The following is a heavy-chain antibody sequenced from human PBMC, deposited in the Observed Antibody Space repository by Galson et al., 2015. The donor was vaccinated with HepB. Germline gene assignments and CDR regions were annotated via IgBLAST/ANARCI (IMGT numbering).Heavy chain of an antibody. CDR1: GGSISNYY. V-gene: IGHV4-59*01. CDR3: AIYSSGWYTLRGWFDP. J-gene: IGHJ5*02. CDR2: IYSSGST. D-gene: IGHD6-19*01. Sequence: SEPLSLTCTVSGGSISNYYWSWIRQPPGKGLEWLGYIYSSGSTNYNPSLKSRVTISLDTSKNQFSLELSSVTAADTAVYYCAIYSSGWYTLRGWFDPWGQGTLVTVSS.